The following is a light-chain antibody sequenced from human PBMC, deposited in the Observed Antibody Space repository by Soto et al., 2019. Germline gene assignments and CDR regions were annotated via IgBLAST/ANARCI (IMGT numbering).Light chain of an antibody. CDR2: GAS. CDR1: QSSSSW. J-gene: IGKJ1*01. Sequence: DSQMTQSPSTLSASVGDRVTSTCRASQSSSSWLAWYQQKPGKAPKLLIYGASSLESGVPSRFSGSGSGTEFTLTISSLQPDDFATYYCQQYNSYDMWSFGQGTKVELK. CDR3: QQYNSYDMWS. V-gene: IGKV1-5*01.